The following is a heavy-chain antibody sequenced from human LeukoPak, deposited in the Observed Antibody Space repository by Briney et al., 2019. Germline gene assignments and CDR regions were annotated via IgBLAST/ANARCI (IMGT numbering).Heavy chain of an antibody. CDR2: INSDGSST. Sequence: GGSLGLCCAASGFTFSSYWMHWVRQVPGKGLVWVSRINSDGSSTSYADSVKGRFTVSRDSAKNTLYLQMNSLRAEDTAVYYCACSVDSSFYYMDVWGKGTTVTVSS. CDR3: ACSVDSSFYYMDV. CDR1: GFTFSSYW. V-gene: IGHV3-74*01. J-gene: IGHJ6*03. D-gene: IGHD3-22*01.